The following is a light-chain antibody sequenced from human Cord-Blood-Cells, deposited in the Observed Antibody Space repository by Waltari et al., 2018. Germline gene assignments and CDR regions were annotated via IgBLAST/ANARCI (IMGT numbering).Light chain of an antibody. CDR3: SSYTSSSTYV. CDR2: DVS. CDR1: SSDVGGYTY. Sequence: QSALTQPASVSGSPGQSITISCTGTSSDVGGYTYVSWYQQHPGKAPKLMIYDVSNRPSGVSNRCSGSKSGNTASLTISGLQAEDEADYYCSSYTSSSTYVFGTGTKVTVL. V-gene: IGLV2-14*03. J-gene: IGLJ1*01.